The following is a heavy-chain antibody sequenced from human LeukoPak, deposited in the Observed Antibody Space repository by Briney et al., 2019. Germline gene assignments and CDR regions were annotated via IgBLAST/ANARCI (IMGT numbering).Heavy chain of an antibody. CDR2: ISASGGST. CDR1: GFTFSSYG. V-gene: IGHV3-23*01. J-gene: IGHJ4*02. Sequence: GGSLRLSCAASGFTFSSYGMHWVRQAPGKGLEWVSTISASGGSTSYADSEKGRFIMSRDNSKNTLYLQMNSLRAEDTAVYYCAKSNDYGGNSGPDYWGQGTLVTVSS. CDR3: AKSNDYGGNSGPDY. D-gene: IGHD4-23*01.